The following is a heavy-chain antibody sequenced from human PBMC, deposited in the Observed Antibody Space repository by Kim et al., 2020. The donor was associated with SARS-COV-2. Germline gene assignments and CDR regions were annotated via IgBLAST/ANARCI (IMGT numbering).Heavy chain of an antibody. CDR2: IYYSGST. D-gene: IGHD5-18*01. J-gene: IGHJ4*02. Sequence: SETLSLTCTVSGGSISSYYWSWIRQPPGKGLEWIGYIYYSGSTNYNPSLKSRVTISVDTSKNQFSLKLSSVTAADTAVYYCARVGVDTAMVLDYWGQGTLVTVSS. CDR1: GGSISSYY. CDR3: ARVGVDTAMVLDY. V-gene: IGHV4-59*01.